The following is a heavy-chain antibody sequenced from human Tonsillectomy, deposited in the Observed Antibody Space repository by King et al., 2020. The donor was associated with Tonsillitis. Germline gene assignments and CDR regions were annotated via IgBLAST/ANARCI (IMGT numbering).Heavy chain of an antibody. V-gene: IGHV3-66*01. Sequence: VQLVESGGGLVQPGGSLRLSCAASGFTVSSNYMSWVRQAPGKGLEWVSVIYSGGSTYYADSVKGRFTISKDNSKNTLYLQMNSLRAEDTAVYYCARDKGSVLWFGDAQNYGMDVWGQGTTVTVSS. J-gene: IGHJ6*02. CDR1: GFTVSSNY. CDR2: IYSGGST. CDR3: ARDKGSVLWFGDAQNYGMDV. D-gene: IGHD3-10*01.